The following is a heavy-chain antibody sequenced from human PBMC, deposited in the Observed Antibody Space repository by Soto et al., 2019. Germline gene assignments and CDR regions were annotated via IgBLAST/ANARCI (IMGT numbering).Heavy chain of an antibody. CDR2: IIPIFGTA. D-gene: IGHD1-26*01. Sequence: QVQLVQSGAEVKKPGSSVKVSCKASGGTFSSYAISWVRQAPGQGLEWMGGIIPIFGTANYAQKFQGRVTITADKSTSTAYMEQSSLRSEDTAVYYCARGYSGSYYSVWNGFDYWGQGTLVTVSS. CDR1: GGTFSSYA. J-gene: IGHJ4*02. V-gene: IGHV1-69*06. CDR3: ARGYSGSYYSVWNGFDY.